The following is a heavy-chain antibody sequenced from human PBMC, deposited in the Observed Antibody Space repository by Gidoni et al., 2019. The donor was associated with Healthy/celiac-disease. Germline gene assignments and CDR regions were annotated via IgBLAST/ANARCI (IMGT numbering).Heavy chain of an antibody. CDR3: ARDGKLRFLEWLSWDQSYYYYYGMDV. D-gene: IGHD3-3*01. CDR2: IYYSGST. CDR1: GGSISSYY. Sequence: QVQLQESGPGLVKPSETLSLTCTVSGGSISSYYWSWIRQPPGKGLEWIGYIYYSGSTNYNPSLKSRVTISVDTSKNQFSLKLSSVTAADTAVYYCARDGKLRFLEWLSWDQSYYYYYGMDVWGQGTTVTVSS. V-gene: IGHV4-59*01. J-gene: IGHJ6*02.